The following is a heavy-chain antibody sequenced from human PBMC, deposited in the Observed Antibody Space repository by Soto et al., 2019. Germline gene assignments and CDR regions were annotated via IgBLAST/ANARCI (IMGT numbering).Heavy chain of an antibody. CDR1: GTSMTNYH. V-gene: IGHV4-4*07. CDR2: VSGTGSP. Sequence: SETLSLTCTVSGTSMTNYHWNWVRQSDGGGLEWIGCVSGTGSPDYNPSLKSRVTVSLDWSETQFSLKLMSVTAADTAVYYCARAYWHHVWGSIPAAFDPWGQGTLVTVSS. D-gene: IGHD3-16*01. CDR3: ARAYWHHVWGSIPAAFDP. J-gene: IGHJ5*02.